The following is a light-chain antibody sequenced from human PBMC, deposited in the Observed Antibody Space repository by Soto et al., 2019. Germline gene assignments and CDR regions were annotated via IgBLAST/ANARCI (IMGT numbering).Light chain of an antibody. CDR1: QSVSSSS. V-gene: IGKV3-20*01. J-gene: IGKJ1*01. CDR2: GAS. CDR3: QQYGGSPRT. Sequence: EIVLTQSPGTLSLSPGARATLSCRASQSVSSSSLAWYQQKRGQAPRLLIHGASNRDTGIPDRFSGSGSGTDFTLTISRLEPEYFAVYYCQQYGGSPRTFGQGTKVEV.